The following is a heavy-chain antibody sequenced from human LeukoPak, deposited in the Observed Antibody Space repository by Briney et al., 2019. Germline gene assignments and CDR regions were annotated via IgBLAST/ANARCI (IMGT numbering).Heavy chain of an antibody. J-gene: IGHJ4*02. D-gene: IGHD3-10*01. CDR2: ISYDGSNK. Sequence: GGSLRLSCAASGFTFSSYGTHWVRQAPGKGLEWVAVISYDGSNKYYADSVKGRFTISRDNSKNTLYLQMNSLRAEDTAVYYCAKAGSGSYYIDYWGQGTLVTVSS. CDR3: AKAGSGSYYIDY. V-gene: IGHV3-30*18. CDR1: GFTFSSYG.